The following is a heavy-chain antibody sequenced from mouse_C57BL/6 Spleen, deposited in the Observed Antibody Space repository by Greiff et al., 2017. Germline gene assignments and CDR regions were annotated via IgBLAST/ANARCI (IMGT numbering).Heavy chain of an antibody. CDR2: INPNNGGT. V-gene: IGHV1-26*01. J-gene: IGHJ2*01. CDR1: GYTFTDYY. CDR3: ARLGYYGSSYYFDY. D-gene: IGHD1-1*01. Sequence: VQLQQSGPELVKPGASVKISCKASGYTFTDYYMNWVKQSHGKSLEWIGDINPNNGGTSYNQKFKGKATLTVDKSSSTAYMELRSLTSEDSAVYYGARLGYYGSSYYFDYWGQGTTLTVSS.